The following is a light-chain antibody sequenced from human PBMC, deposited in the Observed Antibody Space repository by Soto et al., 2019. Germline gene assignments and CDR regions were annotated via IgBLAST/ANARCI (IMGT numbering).Light chain of an antibody. V-gene: IGKV3-15*01. CDR3: QQYKSWPT. Sequence: IIMTQSPATLSVSPGVGATLSCRSSHSISTNLAGSQHKRGQSPRLLVYGPSTRATGVPARFSGSGSGAEFTLSISSLQSEDFAVYYCQQYKSWPTFGGGTKGEIK. J-gene: IGKJ4*01. CDR1: HSISTN. CDR2: GPS.